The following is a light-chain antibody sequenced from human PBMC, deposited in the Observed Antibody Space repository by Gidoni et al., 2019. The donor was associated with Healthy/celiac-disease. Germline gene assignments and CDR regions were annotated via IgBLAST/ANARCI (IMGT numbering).Light chain of an antibody. J-gene: IGKJ1*01. CDR1: QRVLYSSNNKNY. CDR3: QQYYSTPWT. V-gene: IGKV4-1*01. Sequence: IVMTESPDSLAVSLGERDTITCKSSQRVLYSSNNKNYFAWYQQKPGQPPKLLIYWASTRESGVPDRFSGSGSGTDFTLTISSLQAEDFAVYYCQQYYSTPWTFGQGTKVEIK. CDR2: WAS.